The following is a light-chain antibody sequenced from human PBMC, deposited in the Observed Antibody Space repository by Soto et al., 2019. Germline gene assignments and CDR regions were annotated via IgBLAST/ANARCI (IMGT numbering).Light chain of an antibody. J-gene: IGKJ4*02. V-gene: IGKV3-20*01. CDR3: QQYGSSPLT. CDR2: GAS. Sequence: EIVLTQSPGTLSLSPGKRATLSCRASQSVSSSYLAWYQQKPGQAPRLLIYGASSRATGIPDRFSGSGSGTDFTLTISRLESEDFAVYYCQQYGSSPLTSGGGTKVDSK. CDR1: QSVSSSY.